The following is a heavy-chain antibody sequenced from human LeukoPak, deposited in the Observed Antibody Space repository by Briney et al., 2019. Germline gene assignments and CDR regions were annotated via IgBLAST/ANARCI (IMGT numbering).Heavy chain of an antibody. D-gene: IGHD3-22*01. CDR2: IYPGDSDT. Sequence: GESLKISCKGSGYSFTSYWIGWVRQMPGKGLEWMGIIYPGDSDTRYRPSFQGQVTISADKSISTAYLQWSSLKASDTAMYYCARLADYYDSSGYYYFDYWGQGTLVTVSS. J-gene: IGHJ4*02. V-gene: IGHV5-51*01. CDR1: GYSFTSYW. CDR3: ARLADYYDSSGYYYFDY.